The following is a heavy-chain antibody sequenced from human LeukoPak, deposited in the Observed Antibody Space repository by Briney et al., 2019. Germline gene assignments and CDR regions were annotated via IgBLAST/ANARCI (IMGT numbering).Heavy chain of an antibody. CDR3: AKGVMVTTTFLDY. V-gene: IGHV3-30-3*01. Sequence: PGGSLRLSCLVSGFSFNGYGMHWFRQAPGKGLDWVSLITPDGSRKYYADPVKGRFTISRDMSKNTLYLQMNSLRAEDTAVYYCAKGVMVTTTFLDYWGQGTLVTVSS. CDR1: GFSFNGYG. CDR2: ITPDGSRK. J-gene: IGHJ4*02. D-gene: IGHD2-21*02.